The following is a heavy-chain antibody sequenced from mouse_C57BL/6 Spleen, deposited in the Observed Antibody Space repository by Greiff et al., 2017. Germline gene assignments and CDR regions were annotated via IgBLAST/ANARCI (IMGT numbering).Heavy chain of an antibody. J-gene: IGHJ2*01. V-gene: IGHV1-80*01. D-gene: IGHD1-1*01. CDR2: IDPGDGDT. CDR1: GYAFSDYW. Sequence: QVQLQQSGAELVKPGASVKISCKASGYAFSDYWMNWVKQRPGKGLEWIGQIDPGDGDTNYNAKFKGKATLTADKSSSTAYMQLSSLTSEDSAVYFCASLGASDYGRYFDYWSQGTTLTVSS. CDR3: ASLGASDYGRYFDY.